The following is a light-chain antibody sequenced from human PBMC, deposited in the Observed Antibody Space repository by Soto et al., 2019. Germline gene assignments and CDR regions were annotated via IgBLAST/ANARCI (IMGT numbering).Light chain of an antibody. V-gene: IGLV2-8*01. Sequence: QSALTQPPSASGSPGQSVAISCTGTSSDIGSYVFVSWYQQHPGKAPKLLIYEVTKRPSGVSDRFSGSKSGNTASLTVSGLQVEDEADYYCSIFAGGNSVIFGGGTKLTVL. CDR3: SIFAGGNSVI. CDR1: SSDIGSYVF. J-gene: IGLJ2*01. CDR2: EVT.